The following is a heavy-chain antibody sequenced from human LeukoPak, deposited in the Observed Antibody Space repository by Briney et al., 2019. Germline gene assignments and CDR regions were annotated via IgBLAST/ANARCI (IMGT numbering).Heavy chain of an antibody. Sequence: GGSLKLSCAASGFTFSGSTMHWVRPASGKGLEWVGRVGNKASRYATAYVASVKGRFNISRDDSKNTAYLQMNSLKTEDTAVYYCTRSLNWIREYWGQGTLVTVSS. J-gene: IGHJ4*02. V-gene: IGHV3-73*01. D-gene: IGHD1-20*01. CDR2: VGNKASRYAT. CDR3: TRSLNWIREY. CDR1: GFTFSGST.